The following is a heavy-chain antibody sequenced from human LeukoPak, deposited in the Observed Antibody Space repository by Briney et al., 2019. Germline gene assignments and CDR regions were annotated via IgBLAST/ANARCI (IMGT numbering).Heavy chain of an antibody. V-gene: IGHV4-34*01. CDR1: GGSFSGYY. CDR3: ARGARWLREFDY. J-gene: IGHJ4*02. D-gene: IGHD5-12*01. CDR2: INHSGST. Sequence: SETLSLTCAVYGGSFSGYYWSWIRQPPGKGLEWIGEINHSGSTNYNPSLKSRVTISVDTSKNQFSLKLSSVTAADTAVYYCARGARWLREFDYWGQGTLVTVSP.